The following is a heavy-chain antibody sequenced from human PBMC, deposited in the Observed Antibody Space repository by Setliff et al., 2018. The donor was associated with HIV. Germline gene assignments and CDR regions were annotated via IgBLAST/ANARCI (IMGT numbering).Heavy chain of an antibody. CDR1: GDSVSSRYW. CDR3: ARDNEQMAVPGAVFDY. CDR2: ISYDGST. J-gene: IGHJ4*02. Sequence: SETLSLTCAVSGDSVSSRYWWNWVRQPPGKGLEWIGDISYDGSTNYIPSLESRVTISLDRSKNQFSLKVSSVTAADTAVYYCARDNEQMAVPGAVFDYWGQGTLVTVSS. V-gene: IGHV4-4*02. D-gene: IGHD6-19*01.